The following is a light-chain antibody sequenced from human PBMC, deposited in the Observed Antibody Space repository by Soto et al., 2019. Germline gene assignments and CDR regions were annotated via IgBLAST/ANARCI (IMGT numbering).Light chain of an antibody. CDR2: EVA. CDR3: SSYTSSATLI. Sequence: QSALTQPASVAGCLGQSITISCSGTSSDVGGYDYVSWYQQYPGKAPKLIIYEVANRPSGLSYRFSGSKSGNTASLTISGLQAEDEADYYCSSYTSSATLIFGGGTKVTVL. CDR1: SSDVGGYDY. J-gene: IGLJ2*01. V-gene: IGLV2-14*01.